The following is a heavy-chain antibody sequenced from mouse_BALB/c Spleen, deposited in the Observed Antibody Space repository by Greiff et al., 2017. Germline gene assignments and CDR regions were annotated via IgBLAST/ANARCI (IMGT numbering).Heavy chain of an antibody. CDR1: GFTFSSYA. CDR2: ISSGGSYT. Sequence: EVKLVESGGGLVKPGGSLKLSCAASGFTFSSYAMSWVRQSPEKRLEWVAEISSGGSYTYYPDTVTGRFTISRDNAKNTLYLEMSSLRSEDTAMYYCARKLQGYFDYWGQGTTLTVSS. V-gene: IGHV5-9-4*01. J-gene: IGHJ2*01. CDR3: ARKLQGYFDY.